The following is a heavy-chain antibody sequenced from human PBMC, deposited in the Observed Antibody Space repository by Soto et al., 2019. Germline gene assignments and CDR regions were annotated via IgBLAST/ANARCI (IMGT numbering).Heavy chain of an antibody. CDR2: IYWDDDK. D-gene: IGHD3-3*01. V-gene: IGHV2-5*02. Sequence: PTLVNPTQTLTLTCTFSGFSLSTSGVGVGWIRQPPGKALEWLALIYWDDDKRYSPSLKSRLTITKDTSKNQVVLTMTNMDPVDTATYYCAHRRGYDFWSGYPYYSDYWGQGTLVTVSS. CDR3: AHRRGYDFWSGYPYYSDY. J-gene: IGHJ4*02. CDR1: GFSLSTSGVG.